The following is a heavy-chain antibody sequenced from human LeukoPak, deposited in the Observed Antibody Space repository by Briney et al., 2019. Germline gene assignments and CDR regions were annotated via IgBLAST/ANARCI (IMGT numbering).Heavy chain of an antibody. CDR1: GFTFSSYS. D-gene: IGHD3-3*01. CDR2: ISSSSSTI. V-gene: IGHV3-48*04. CDR3: ARDHPGLRVDFWSGIPYGPFDY. Sequence: GGSLRLSCAASGFTFSSYSMNWVRQAPGKGLEWVSYISSSSSTIYYADSVKGRFTISRDNAKNSLYLQMNSLRAEDTAVYYCARDHPGLRVDFWSGIPYGPFDYWGQGTLVTVSS. J-gene: IGHJ4*02.